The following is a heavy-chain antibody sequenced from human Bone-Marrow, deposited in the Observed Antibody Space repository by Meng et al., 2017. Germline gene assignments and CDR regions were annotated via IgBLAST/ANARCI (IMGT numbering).Heavy chain of an antibody. CDR2: IYYSGCT. V-gene: IGHV4-39*06. CDR1: GGSIRTSSYF. D-gene: IGHD3-22*01. CDR3: ARDSPLYYYDTSGYYRQSDAFDI. Sequence: GSLRLSCTVSGGSIRTSSYFWGWFRQPPGKGLEWIGTIYYSGCTYDNPSLKSRVTISVDTSKNQFPLKLSSVTAADTAVYYCARDSPLYYYDTSGYYRQSDAFDIWGQGTEVTVSS. J-gene: IGHJ3*02.